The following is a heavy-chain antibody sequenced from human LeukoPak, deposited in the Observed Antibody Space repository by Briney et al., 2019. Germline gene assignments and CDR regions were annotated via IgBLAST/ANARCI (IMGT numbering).Heavy chain of an antibody. CDR3: ACPSGNHLYSFDY. CDR1: GFTFSSYS. V-gene: IGHV4-34*08. J-gene: IGHJ4*02. Sequence: PGGSLRLSCAASGFTFSSYSMNWVRQAPGKGLEWIGEINHSGSTNYNPSLKSRVTISVDTSKNQFSLKLSSVTAADTAVYYCACPSGNHLYSFDYWGQGTPVTVSS. CDR2: INHSGST. D-gene: IGHD1-14*01.